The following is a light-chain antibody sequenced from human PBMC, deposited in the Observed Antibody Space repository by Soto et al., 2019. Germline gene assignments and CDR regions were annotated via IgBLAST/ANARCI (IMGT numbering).Light chain of an antibody. CDR3: ETWDSNTNWV. Sequence: QPVLTQSSSASASLGSSVKLTCTLSSGHSSNIIAWHQQQPGKAPRYLMKLEGSGSYNKGSGVPDRFSGSSSGADRYLTISNLQFEDEADYYRETWDSNTNWVFGGGTKLTVL. J-gene: IGLJ3*02. CDR2: LEGSGSY. V-gene: IGLV4-60*02. CDR1: SGHSSNI.